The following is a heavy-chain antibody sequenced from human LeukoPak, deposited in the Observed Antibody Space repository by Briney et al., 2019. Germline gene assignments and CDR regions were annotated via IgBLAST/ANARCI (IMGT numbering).Heavy chain of an antibody. CDR1: GFTFSSYW. CDR3: ARDNTLSGSYYDY. CDR2: IKQDGSEK. V-gene: IGHV3-7*01. D-gene: IGHD1-26*01. Sequence: GGSLRLSCAASGFTFSSYWMSWVRQAPGKGLEWVANIKQDGSEKYYVDSVKGRFTISRDNAKNSLYLQMNSLRAEDTAVYYCARDNTLSGSYYDYWGQGTLVTVSS. J-gene: IGHJ4*02.